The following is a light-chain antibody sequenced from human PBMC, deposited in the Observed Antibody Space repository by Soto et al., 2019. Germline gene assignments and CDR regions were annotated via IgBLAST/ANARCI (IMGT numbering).Light chain of an antibody. CDR3: GTWDAGLYFV. V-gene: IGLV1-51*01. Sequence: QSVLTQPPSVSAAPGQKVTISCSGTNSNIGIHYVSWYQQLPGTAPRLLIYDNDKRPSGIPDRFSGSKSGTSATLGITGLQTGDEADYYCGTWDAGLYFVFGSGTKLT. J-gene: IGLJ1*01. CDR1: NSNIGIHY. CDR2: DND.